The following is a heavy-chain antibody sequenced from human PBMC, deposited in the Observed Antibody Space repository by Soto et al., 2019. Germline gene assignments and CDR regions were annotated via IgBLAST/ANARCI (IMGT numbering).Heavy chain of an antibody. D-gene: IGHD2-15*01. CDR1: GFTFSSYG. J-gene: IGHJ6*02. CDR2: ISDDGNNK. CDR3: AKDEVLVVAVARDYYGMDV. V-gene: IGHV3-30*18. Sequence: QVQLVESGGGVVQPGRSLRLSCAASGFTFSSYGMHWVRQAPGKGLEWVAVISDDGNNKYYADSVKGRFTISRDNSKNTLYLQMNSLRAEDTAVYYCAKDEVLVVAVARDYYGMDVWGQGTTVTVSS.